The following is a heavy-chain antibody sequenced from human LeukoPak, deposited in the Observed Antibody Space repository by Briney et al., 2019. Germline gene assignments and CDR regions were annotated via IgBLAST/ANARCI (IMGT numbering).Heavy chain of an antibody. J-gene: IGHJ6*02. V-gene: IGHV3-48*03. CDR1: GFIFSRYE. CDR2: ISASGRTT. D-gene: IGHD6-13*01. CDR3: ARDPIDYSRSVGDYGIDV. Sequence: GGSLRLSGAASGFIFSRYEMNWVRQAPGKWLEWISYISASGRTTYYADSVKGRFTISRDNAKNSLSLQMSSLRAEDTAVYLCARDPIDYSRSVGDYGIDVWGQGTTVTVSS.